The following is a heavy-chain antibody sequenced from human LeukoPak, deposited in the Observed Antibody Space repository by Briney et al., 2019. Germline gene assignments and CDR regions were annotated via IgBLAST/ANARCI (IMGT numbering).Heavy chain of an antibody. CDR3: ARDSYYYDSSGYKYYFDY. D-gene: IGHD3-22*01. V-gene: IGHV3-30*04. Sequence: PGGSLRLSCAASGFTFSSYAVHWVRQAPGKGLEWVAVISYDGSNKYYADSVKGRFTISRDNSKNTLYLQMNSLRAEDTAVYYCARDSYYYDSSGYKYYFDYWGQGTLVTVSS. CDR1: GFTFSSYA. J-gene: IGHJ4*02. CDR2: ISYDGSNK.